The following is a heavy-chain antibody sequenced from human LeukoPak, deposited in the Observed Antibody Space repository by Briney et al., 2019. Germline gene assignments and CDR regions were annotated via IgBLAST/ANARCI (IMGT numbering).Heavy chain of an antibody. CDR2: IYYSGST. J-gene: IGHJ4*02. Sequence: SETLSLTRTVSGGSISSSSYYWGWIRQPPGKGLEWIGSIYYSGSTYYNPSLKSRVTISVDTSKNQFSLKLSSVTAADTAVYYCASGLWFGGDFDYWGQGALVTVSS. D-gene: IGHD3-10*01. CDR3: ASGLWFGGDFDY. V-gene: IGHV4-39*07. CDR1: GGSISSSSYY.